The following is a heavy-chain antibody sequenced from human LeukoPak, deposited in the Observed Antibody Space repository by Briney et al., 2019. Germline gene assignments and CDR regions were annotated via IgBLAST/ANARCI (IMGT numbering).Heavy chain of an antibody. V-gene: IGHV3-23*01. CDR1: GFIFSTYG. D-gene: IGHD3-10*01. J-gene: IGHJ4*02. Sequence: GGSLRLSCAASGFIFSTYGMSWVRQAPGKGLEWVSSISGGTTYYADSVKGRFTISRDNSKNTVSLQMNSLRAEDTAVYYCAKSVYHSGNYWGQGTLVTVSS. CDR2: ISGGTT. CDR3: AKSVYHSGNY.